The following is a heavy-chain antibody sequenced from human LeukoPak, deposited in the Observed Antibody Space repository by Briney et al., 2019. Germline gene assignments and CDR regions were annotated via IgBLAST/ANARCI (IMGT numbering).Heavy chain of an antibody. CDR3: AKDMEEVNWFDP. CDR1: GFTFDDYA. V-gene: IGHV3-43*02. Sequence: PGGSLRLSCAASGFTFDDYAMHWVRQAPRKGLEWVSLISGDGGSTYYADSVKGRFTISRDNSKNSLYLQMNSLKTEDTALYYCAKDMEEVNWFDPWGQGTLVTVSS. CDR2: ISGDGGST. J-gene: IGHJ5*02. D-gene: IGHD1-1*01.